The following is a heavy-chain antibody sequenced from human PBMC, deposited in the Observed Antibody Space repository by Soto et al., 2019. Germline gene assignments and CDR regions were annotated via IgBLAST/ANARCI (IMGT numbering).Heavy chain of an antibody. Sequence: QVPLVQSGAEVKKPGSSVKVSCKASGGTFSSYAISWVRQAPGQGLEWMGGIIPIFGTANYAQKFQGRVTITADESTSTAYMELSSLRSEDTAVYYCARVGRADYDILTGYGMDVWGQGTTVTVSS. CDR2: IIPIFGTA. CDR3: ARVGRADYDILTGYGMDV. J-gene: IGHJ6*02. V-gene: IGHV1-69*01. D-gene: IGHD3-9*01. CDR1: GGTFSSYA.